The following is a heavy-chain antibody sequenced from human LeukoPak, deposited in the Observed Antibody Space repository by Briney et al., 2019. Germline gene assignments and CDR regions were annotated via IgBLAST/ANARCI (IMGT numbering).Heavy chain of an antibody. CDR3: AHETSLTIFGVVTNFDY. D-gene: IGHD3-3*01. CDR2: INSDGSST. CDR1: GFTFSSYW. Sequence: GGSLRLSCAASGFTFSSYWMHWVRQAPGKGLVWVSRINSDGSSTSYADSVKGRFTISRDNAKNTLYLQMNSLGAEDTAVYYCAHETSLTIFGVVTNFDYWGQGTLVTVSS. J-gene: IGHJ4*02. V-gene: IGHV3-74*01.